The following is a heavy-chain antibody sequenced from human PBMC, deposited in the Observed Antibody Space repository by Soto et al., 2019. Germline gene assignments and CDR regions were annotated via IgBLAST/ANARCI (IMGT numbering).Heavy chain of an antibody. D-gene: IGHD3-9*01. CDR2: INPNSGGT. V-gene: IGHV1-2*04. CDR3: ARDRSYDILTGSTNWFDP. J-gene: IGHJ5*02. Sequence: QVQLVQSGAEVKKPGASVKVSCKASGYTFTGYYMHWVRQAPGQGREWMGWINPNSGGTNYEQKFQGWVTMTRDTSISTAYMELSRLRSDDTAVYYCARDRSYDILTGSTNWFDPWGQGTLVTVSS. CDR1: GYTFTGYY.